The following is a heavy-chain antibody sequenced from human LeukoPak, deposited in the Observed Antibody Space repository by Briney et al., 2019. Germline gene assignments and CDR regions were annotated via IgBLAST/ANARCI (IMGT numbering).Heavy chain of an antibody. Sequence: SETLSPTCTVSGPSISSTSYDWGWLRPPPGKGLEWIGSIYYSGSTYYNPSLKSRVTISVDTSKNQFSLKLSSVTAADTAVYYCARVEYSSGWYYFDYWGQGTLVTVSS. CDR3: ARVEYSSGWYYFDY. CDR1: GPSISSTSYD. J-gene: IGHJ4*02. CDR2: IYYSGST. V-gene: IGHV4-39*07. D-gene: IGHD6-19*01.